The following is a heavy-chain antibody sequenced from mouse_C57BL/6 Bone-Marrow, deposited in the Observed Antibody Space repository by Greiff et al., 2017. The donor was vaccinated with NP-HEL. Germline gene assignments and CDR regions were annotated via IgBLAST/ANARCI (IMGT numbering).Heavy chain of an antibody. CDR3: ARAGVTHY. CDR1: GFTFSSYA. D-gene: IGHD2-2*01. CDR2: ISDGGSYT. V-gene: IGHV5-4*03. J-gene: IGHJ2*01. Sequence: EVMLVESGGGLVKPGGSLKLSCAASGFTFSSYAMSWVRQTPEKRLEWVATISDGGSYTYYPDNVKGRFTISRDNAKNNLYLQMSHLKSEDTAMYYCARAGVTHYWGQGTTLTVSS.